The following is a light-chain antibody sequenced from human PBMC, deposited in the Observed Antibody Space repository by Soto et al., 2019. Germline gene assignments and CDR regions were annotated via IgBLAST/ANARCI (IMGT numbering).Light chain of an antibody. CDR2: EDN. J-gene: IGLJ2*01. V-gene: IGLV6-57*01. CDR3: QSNDGNNQVL. CDR1: SGSIASYY. Sequence: NFMLTQPHSVSESPGKTVTISCTRSSGSIASYYVQWYQQRPGSSPTTVIYEDNQRPSGVPDRFSGSIDSSSNSASLTISGLKTEDEADYYCQSNDGNNQVLFGGGTKVTVL.